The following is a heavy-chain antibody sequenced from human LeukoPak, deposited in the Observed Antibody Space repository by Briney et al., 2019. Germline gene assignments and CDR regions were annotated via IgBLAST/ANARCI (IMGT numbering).Heavy chain of an antibody. CDR1: GFSFSTYA. V-gene: IGHV3-23*01. Sequence: GGSLGLSCAASGFSFSTYAMSWVRQAPGKGLEWVSVISGSGYSTYYADSVKGRFTISRDNPKNTLYVQVNSLRVEDTAVYYCAKDAGTPGFGDYWGQGTLVTVSS. CDR2: ISGSGYST. CDR3: AKDAGTPGFGDY. D-gene: IGHD1-14*01. J-gene: IGHJ4*02.